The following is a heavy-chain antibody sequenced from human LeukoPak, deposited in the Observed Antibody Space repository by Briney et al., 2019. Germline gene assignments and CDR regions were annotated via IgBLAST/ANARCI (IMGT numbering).Heavy chain of an antibody. V-gene: IGHV4-38-2*02. D-gene: IGHD2-15*01. CDR3: ARGRLDGSYYFDY. J-gene: IGHJ4*02. CDR2: VHHTGKT. CDR1: GYSISSGYY. Sequence: SETLSLTCTVSGYSISSGYYCTWIRQTPGEGLEWIGSVHHTGKTYYNPSLNSRVTISVDTSQIQFSLKLASVTAADTALYYCARGRLDGSYYFDYWGQGALVTVSS.